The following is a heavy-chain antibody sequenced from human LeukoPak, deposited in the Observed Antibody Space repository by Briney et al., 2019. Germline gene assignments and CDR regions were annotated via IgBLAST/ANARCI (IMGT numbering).Heavy chain of an antibody. V-gene: IGHV4-38-2*02. CDR1: GYSISSGYY. Sequence: PSETLSLTCTVSGYSISSGYYWGWIRQPPGKGLEWIGSIYHSGSTYYNPSLKSRVTISVDTSKNQFSLKLSSVTAADTAVYYCARVSIVVRSRIFDYWGQGTLVTVSS. CDR2: IYHSGST. J-gene: IGHJ4*02. CDR3: ARVSIVVRSRIFDY. D-gene: IGHD2-15*01.